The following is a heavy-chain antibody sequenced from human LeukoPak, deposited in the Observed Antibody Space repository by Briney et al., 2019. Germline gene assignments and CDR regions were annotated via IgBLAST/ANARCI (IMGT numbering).Heavy chain of an antibody. V-gene: IGHV3-7*01. CDR1: GFTFSSYW. CDR3: ARGEVAVAGMGAFDI. CDR2: IKQDGSEK. Sequence: PGGSLRLSCAASGFTFSSYWMSWVRQAPGKGLEWVANIKQDGSEKYYVDSVKGRFTISRDNAKNSLYLQMNSLRAEDTAVYYCARGEVAVAGMGAFDIWGQGTIVTVSS. D-gene: IGHD6-19*01. J-gene: IGHJ3*02.